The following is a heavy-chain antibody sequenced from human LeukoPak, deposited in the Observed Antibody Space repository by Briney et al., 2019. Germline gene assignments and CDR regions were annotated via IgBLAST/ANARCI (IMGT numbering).Heavy chain of an antibody. V-gene: IGHV3-23*01. CDR2: ISGRGSMT. CDR3: AGRRTGYSSGYGH. D-gene: IGHD5-18*01. CDR1: GFTFSSYA. J-gene: IGHJ4*02. Sequence: GGSLRLSCAASGFTFSSYAIAWVRRAPGKGLKWVSTISGRGSMTYYADSVKGRFTISRDNSENIVYLQMNNLRVEDTAVYYCAGRRTGYSSGYGHWGQGTLVTVSS.